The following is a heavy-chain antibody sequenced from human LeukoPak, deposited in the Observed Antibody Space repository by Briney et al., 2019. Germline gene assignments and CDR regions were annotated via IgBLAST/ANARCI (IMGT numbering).Heavy chain of an antibody. V-gene: IGHV1-46*02. CDR1: GFTFNNHY. CDR3: ARQGTYSSAIGMGY. D-gene: IGHD6-19*01. J-gene: IGHJ4*02. Sequence: ASVKVSCKASGFTFNNHYMYWVRQAPGQGLEWMGVINPSGGSTSYAQKFQGRVTMTRDTSTRTVYMEVNSLRSEDTAVYYCARQGTYSSAIGMGYWGQGTLVTVSS. CDR2: INPSGGST.